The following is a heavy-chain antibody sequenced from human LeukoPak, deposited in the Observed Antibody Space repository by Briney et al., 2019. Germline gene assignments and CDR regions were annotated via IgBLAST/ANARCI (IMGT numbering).Heavy chain of an antibody. CDR3: ARAPITSPFYLDY. J-gene: IGHJ4*02. D-gene: IGHD2-2*01. V-gene: IGHV3-20*04. CDR2: INWSGKST. CDR1: GFAFDEHG. Sequence: GGSLRLSCTASGFAFDEHGMTWVRQVPGKGLEWVSGINWSGKSTSYGDPVRGRFTISRDNAKNSLSLQMDSLRAEDTALYYCARAPITSPFYLDYWGQGTLVTVSS.